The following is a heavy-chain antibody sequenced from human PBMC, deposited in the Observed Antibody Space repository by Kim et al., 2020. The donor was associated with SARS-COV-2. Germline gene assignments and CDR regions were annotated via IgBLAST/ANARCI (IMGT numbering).Heavy chain of an antibody. J-gene: IGHJ4*02. D-gene: IGHD3-22*01. CDR3: ARGLSYYDSSGYLDY. Sequence: PSLKSRVTISVDTSKNQFSLKLSSVTAADTAVYYCARGLSYYDSSGYLDYWGQGTLVTVSS. V-gene: IGHV4-34*01.